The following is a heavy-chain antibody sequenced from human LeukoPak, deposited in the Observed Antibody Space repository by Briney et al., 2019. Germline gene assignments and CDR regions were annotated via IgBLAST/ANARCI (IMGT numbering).Heavy chain of an antibody. CDR3: ARDGLYSSSWYGPAYYYYMDV. CDR1: GLSFSSYG. D-gene: IGHD6-13*01. J-gene: IGHJ6*03. CDR2: IQYDGSNK. V-gene: IGHV3-30*06. Sequence: GGSLRLSCAASGLSFSSYGMHWVRQAPGKGLEWVAFIQYDGSNKFYADSVKGRFTISRDNSKNTLYLQMNSLRAEDTAVYYCARDGLYSSSWYGPAYYYYMDVWGKGTTVTVSS.